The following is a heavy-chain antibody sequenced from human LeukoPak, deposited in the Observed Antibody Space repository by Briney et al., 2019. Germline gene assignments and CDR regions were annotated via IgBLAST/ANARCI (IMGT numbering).Heavy chain of an antibody. Sequence: GGSLRLSCAASGFTFTSYEMNWVRQAPGEGLEWVSYIGSTGSTISYADSVKGRLTISRDNGKNSMHLQMNSLRAEDTAVYYCVRGAGAWFGELTFLFEFWGHGTLVTVSS. J-gene: IGHJ4*01. CDR2: IGSTGSTI. CDR1: GFTFTSYE. V-gene: IGHV3-48*03. CDR3: VRGAGAWFGELTFLFEF. D-gene: IGHD3-10*01.